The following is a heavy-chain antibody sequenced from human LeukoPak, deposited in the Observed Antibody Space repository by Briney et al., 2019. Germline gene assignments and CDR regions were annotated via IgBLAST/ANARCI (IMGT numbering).Heavy chain of an antibody. CDR3: ATLAGDYYDSSGYFLFDP. CDR1: GFTFSSYE. V-gene: IGHV3-48*03. D-gene: IGHD3-22*01. CDR2: ISSSGSTI. J-gene: IGHJ5*02. Sequence: GGSLRLSCAASGFTFSSYEMNWVRQAPGKGLEGVSYISSSGSTIYYADSVKGRFTISRDNAKNSLYLQMNSLRAEDTAVYYCATLAGDYYDSSGYFLFDPWGQGTLVTVSS.